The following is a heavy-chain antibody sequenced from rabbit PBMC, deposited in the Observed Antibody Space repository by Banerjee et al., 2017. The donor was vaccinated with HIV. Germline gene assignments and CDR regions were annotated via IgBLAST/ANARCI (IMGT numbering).Heavy chain of an antibody. CDR3: ARDMVAGLFNL. CDR2: IYVGSSGST. D-gene: IGHD2-1*01. Sequence: QEQLVESGGGLVQPEGSLTLTCTASGFSFSSSYWRCWVRQAPGKGLEWIACIYVGSSGSTAYASWAKGRFTISKTSSTTVTLQMTSLTAADTATYFCARDMVAGLFNLWGQGTLVTVS. CDR1: GFSFSSSYW. V-gene: IGHV1S45*01. J-gene: IGHJ4*01.